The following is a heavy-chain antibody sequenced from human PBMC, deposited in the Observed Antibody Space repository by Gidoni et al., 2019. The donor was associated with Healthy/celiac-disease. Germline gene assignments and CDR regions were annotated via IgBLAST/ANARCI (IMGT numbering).Heavy chain of an antibody. Sequence: QVQLVQSGAEVKKPGASVKVSCKASGYTFTGYYMHWVRQAPGQGLEWMGWINPNSGGTNYAQKFQGWVTMTRDTSISTAYMELSRLRSDDTAVYYCARDRGDDVPYYYGMDVWGQGTTVTVSS. CDR2: INPNSGGT. CDR3: ARDRGDDVPYYYGMDV. J-gene: IGHJ6*02. V-gene: IGHV1-2*04. D-gene: IGHD4-17*01. CDR1: GYTFTGYY.